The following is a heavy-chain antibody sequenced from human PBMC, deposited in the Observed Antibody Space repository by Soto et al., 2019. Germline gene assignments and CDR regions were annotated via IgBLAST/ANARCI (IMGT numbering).Heavy chain of an antibody. Sequence: QVQLVQSGAEVKESGASVKVSCKTSGYTFTGHYIHWVRQAPGQSPEWVGEIGPKNGDTRYAQKFQGKVTMTKDTSITTVYMELTNLSPDDTAVYYCGRGRSGEIDVFYWGQGTLVTVHS. D-gene: IGHD1-26*01. CDR2: IGPKNGDT. J-gene: IGHJ4*02. V-gene: IGHV1-2*02. CDR3: GRGRSGEIDVFY. CDR1: GYTFTGHY.